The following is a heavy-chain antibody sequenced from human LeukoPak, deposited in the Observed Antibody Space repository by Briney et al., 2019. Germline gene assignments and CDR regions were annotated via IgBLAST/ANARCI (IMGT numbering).Heavy chain of an antibody. CDR2: IYYSGST. CDR3: ARDGVVAATNRSV. Sequence: SETLSLACTVSGDSISSSSYYWGWIRQPPGKGLEWIGSIYYSGSTYYNPSLKSRVTISVDTPKNQFSLKLSSVTAADTAVYYCARDGVVAATNRSVWGQGTLVTVSS. V-gene: IGHV4-39*07. D-gene: IGHD2-15*01. CDR1: GDSISSSSYY. J-gene: IGHJ4*02.